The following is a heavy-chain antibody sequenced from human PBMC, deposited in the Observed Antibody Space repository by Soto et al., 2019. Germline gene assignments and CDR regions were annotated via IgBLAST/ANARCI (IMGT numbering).Heavy chain of an antibody. D-gene: IGHD1-26*01. J-gene: IGHJ5*02. CDR2: IYYSGST. CDR3: ARLKSGDIDP. Sequence: SETLSLTCTVSGGSISSSSYYWGWIRQPPGEGLEWIGSIYYSGSTYYNPSLKSRVTISVDTSKNQFSLKLSSVTAADTAVYYCARLKSGDIDPWGQGTLVTVSS. V-gene: IGHV4-39*01. CDR1: GGSISSSSYY.